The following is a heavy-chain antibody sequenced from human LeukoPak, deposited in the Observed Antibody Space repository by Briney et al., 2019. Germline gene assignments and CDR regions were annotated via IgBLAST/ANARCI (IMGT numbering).Heavy chain of an antibody. CDR1: GFSFSSSE. D-gene: IGHD2-8*01. J-gene: IGHJ4*02. CDR3: ARDTVNGPFVISLDF. CDR2: ISSGGNTK. V-gene: IGHV3-48*03. Sequence: PGGSLRLSCAASGFSFSSSEMNWVRQAPGKGPEWVSHISSGGNTKYYADSVRGRFTMSRDNAKNLLYLQMNSLRDEDTAVYYCARDTVNGPFVISLDFWGQGALVTVSS.